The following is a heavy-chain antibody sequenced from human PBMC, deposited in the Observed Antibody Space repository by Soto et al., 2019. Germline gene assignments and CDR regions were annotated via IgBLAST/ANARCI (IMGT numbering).Heavy chain of an antibody. CDR2: SNGGNGFT. CDR3: ARLSYSDALDV. Sequence: QVQLVQSGAEVRTPGASVKISCKASGYTFRSHGVQWVRQAPGQRLEWVGWSNGGNGFTKYSQEFQDRVTITRDTAARTIYIELHSLKSDDTAVYYCARLSYSDALDVWGQGTTVTVSS. CDR1: GYTFRSHG. D-gene: IGHD4-17*01. J-gene: IGHJ6*02. V-gene: IGHV1-3*02.